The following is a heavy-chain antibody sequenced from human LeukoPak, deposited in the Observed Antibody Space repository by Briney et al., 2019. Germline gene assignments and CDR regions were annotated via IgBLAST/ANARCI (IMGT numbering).Heavy chain of an antibody. CDR3: ARELYITGEQPPDY. D-gene: IGHD7-27*01. CDR2: INSDGSDT. Sequence: PGGSLRLFCAASGFTFSDYWMQWVRHAPGKGLVWVSRINSDGSDTTYADSVKGRFTISRDNAKNTLDLQMNSLRAEVTAVYYCARELYITGEQPPDYWGQGTLVTVSS. J-gene: IGHJ4*02. CDR1: GFTFSDYW. V-gene: IGHV3-74*01.